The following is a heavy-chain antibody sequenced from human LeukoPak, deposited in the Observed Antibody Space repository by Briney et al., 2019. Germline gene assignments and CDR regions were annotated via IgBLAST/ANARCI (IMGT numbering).Heavy chain of an antibody. CDR2: IYYSGST. D-gene: IGHD6-19*01. Sequence: PSETLSLTCAVSGYSISSNNWWAWIRQPPGKGLEWIGYIYYSGSTYYNPYNPSLTSRVTMSVDTSKNQFSLKLDSVTEIDTAMCYCARNQAVAADRGAFDIWGQGTMVTVSS. J-gene: IGHJ3*02. CDR1: GYSISSNNW. CDR3: ARNQAVAADRGAFDI. V-gene: IGHV4-28*01.